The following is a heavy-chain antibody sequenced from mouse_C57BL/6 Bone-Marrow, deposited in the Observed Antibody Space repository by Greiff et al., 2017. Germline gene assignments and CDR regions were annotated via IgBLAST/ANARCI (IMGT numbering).Heavy chain of an antibody. D-gene: IGHD2-4*01. V-gene: IGHV1-4*01. J-gene: IGHJ2*01. CDR1: GYTFTSYT. Sequence: VQLQESGAELARPGASVKMSCKASGYTFTSYTMPWVKQRPGQGLEWIGYINPSSGYTKYNQKFKDKATLTADKASSTAYMQLSRLTSEDWAVYYCASSYECDPDYWGKGTTLTVSS. CDR3: ASSYECDPDY. CDR2: INPSSGYT.